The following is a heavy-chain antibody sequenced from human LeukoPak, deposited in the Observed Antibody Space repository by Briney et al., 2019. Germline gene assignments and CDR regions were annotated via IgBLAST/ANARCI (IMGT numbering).Heavy chain of an antibody. J-gene: IGHJ5*02. V-gene: IGHV4-34*12. Sequence: PSGTLSLTCAVYGGSFSGYYWSGIRQPPAKGLEWIGEIIYSGGTNYNPSLNSRVTISVETSKNNCSPKLHSVTATATAAYYCAGSIVIYGAVTITEIWFDAWGQGSLVTVS. CDR1: GGSFSGYY. CDR2: IIYSGGT. CDR3: AGSIVIYGAVTITEIWFDA. D-gene: IGHD3-3*01.